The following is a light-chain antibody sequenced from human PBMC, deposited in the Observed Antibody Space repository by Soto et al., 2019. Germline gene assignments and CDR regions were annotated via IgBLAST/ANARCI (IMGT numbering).Light chain of an antibody. J-gene: IGKJ1*01. Sequence: ERVMTQSPATLSVSPGERATLSFMPSQSVSSNLAWYQQKPGQAPRLLIYGASTRATGIPARFSGSGSGTEFTLTINSLQSEDFAVYYCQQYNNWPPWTFGQGTKVDI. V-gene: IGKV3D-15*01. CDR2: GAS. CDR3: QQYNNWPPWT. CDR1: QSVSSN.